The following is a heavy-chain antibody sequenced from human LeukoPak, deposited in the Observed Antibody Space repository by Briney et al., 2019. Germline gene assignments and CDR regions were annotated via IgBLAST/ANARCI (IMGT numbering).Heavy chain of an antibody. CDR1: GFTFDDYA. CDR2: ISWNSGSI. D-gene: IGHD2-15*01. V-gene: IGHV3-9*01. J-gene: IGHJ4*02. Sequence: GGSLRLSCAASGFTFDDYAMHWVRQAPGKGLEWVSGISWNSGSIGYADSVKGRFTISRDNAKNSLYLQMNSLRAEDTAFYYCAKELLALVVAAHSIDYWGQGSLVTV. CDR3: AKELLALVVAAHSIDY.